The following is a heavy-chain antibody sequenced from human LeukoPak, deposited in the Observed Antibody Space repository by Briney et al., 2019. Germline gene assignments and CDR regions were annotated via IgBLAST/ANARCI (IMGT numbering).Heavy chain of an antibody. D-gene: IGHD3-22*01. J-gene: IGHJ4*02. CDR1: GYTFTSYG. Sequence: ASVKVSCKASGYTFTSYGISWVRQAPGQGLEWMGWISAYNGNTNYAQKLQGRVTMTTDTSTSTAYMGLRSLRSDDTAVYYCARDLSRYDSSGYWYWGQGTLVTVSS. CDR3: ARDLSRYDSSGYWY. V-gene: IGHV1-18*01. CDR2: ISAYNGNT.